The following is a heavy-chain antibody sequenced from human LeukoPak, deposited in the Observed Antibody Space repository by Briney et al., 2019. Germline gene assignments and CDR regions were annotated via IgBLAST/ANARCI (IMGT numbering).Heavy chain of an antibody. CDR3: ANLDMATISLDY. V-gene: IGHV4-59*01. CDR2: VYYSGRT. J-gene: IGHJ4*02. D-gene: IGHD5-24*01. Sequence: PSETLSLTCTVSGGSFSAYYWNWIRQPPGKGLERIGYVYYSGRTNYNPSLKSRVTISIDTSKNQFSLRLRSVTAADTAVYYCANLDMATISLDYWGQGTLVTVSS. CDR1: GGSFSAYY.